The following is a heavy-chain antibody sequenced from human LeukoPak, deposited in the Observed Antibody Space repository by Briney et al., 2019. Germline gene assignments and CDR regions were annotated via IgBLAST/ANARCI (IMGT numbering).Heavy chain of an antibody. D-gene: IGHD6-13*01. CDR2: IYYSGST. CDR3: ARLSESPSSSWYIDY. J-gene: IGHJ4*02. V-gene: IGHV4-31*03. CDR1: GGSISSGGYY. Sequence: SQTLSLTCTVSGGSISSGGYYWSWIRQHPGKGLEWIGYIYYSGSTYYNPSHKSRVTISVDTSKNQFSLKLSSVTAADTAVYYCARLSESPSSSWYIDYWGQGTLVTVSS.